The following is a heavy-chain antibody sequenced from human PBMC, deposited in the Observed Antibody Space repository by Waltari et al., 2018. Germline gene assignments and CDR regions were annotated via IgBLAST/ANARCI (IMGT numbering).Heavy chain of an antibody. V-gene: IGHV1-69*01. J-gene: IGHJ6*02. CDR2: VIPIFGTA. Sequence: QVQLVQSGAEVKKPGSSVKVSCKASGGTFSSYAISWVRQAPGQGLEWMGGVIPIFGTANYAQKCQGRVTITADESTSTAYMELSILRSEDTAVYYCARGYDIVVVPAAIYYYGMDVWGQGTTVTVSS. CDR1: GGTFSSYA. D-gene: IGHD2-2*01. CDR3: ARGYDIVVVPAAIYYYGMDV.